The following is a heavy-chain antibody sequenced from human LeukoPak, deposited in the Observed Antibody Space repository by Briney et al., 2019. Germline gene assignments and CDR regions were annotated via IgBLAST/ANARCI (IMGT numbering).Heavy chain of an antibody. CDR2: ISSSSSTI. D-gene: IGHD4-17*01. Sequence: PGGFLRLSCAASGFTFSSYSMNWVRQAPGKGLEWVSYISSSSSTIYYADSVKGRFTISRDNAKNSLYLQMNSLRAEDTAVYYCARDRQKATYGDYQDWFDPWGQGTLVTVSS. CDR3: ARDRQKATYGDYQDWFDP. J-gene: IGHJ5*02. V-gene: IGHV3-48*01. CDR1: GFTFSSYS.